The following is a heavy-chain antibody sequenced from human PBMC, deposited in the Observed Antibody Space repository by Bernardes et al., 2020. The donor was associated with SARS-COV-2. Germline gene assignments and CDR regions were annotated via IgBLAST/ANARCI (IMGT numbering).Heavy chain of an antibody. V-gene: IGHV3-23*01. CDR2: ISDDGGIT. CDR3: ARRAEKISGYVHRYFDY. CDR1: GFTFSSSG. J-gene: IGHJ4*02. D-gene: IGHD3-22*01. Sequence: GGSLRLSRAASGFTFSSSGMSWVRQAPGKGLEWVSAISDDGGITKYADSVKGRFTISRDTSKNTLYLRMNSLRAEDTAVYYCARRAEKISGYVHRYFDYWGQGTLVTVSS.